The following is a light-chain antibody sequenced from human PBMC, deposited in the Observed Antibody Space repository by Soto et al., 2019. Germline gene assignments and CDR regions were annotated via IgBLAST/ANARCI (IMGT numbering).Light chain of an antibody. CDR1: QSVSNNY. J-gene: IGKJ1*01. CDR2: GGS. CDR3: LQDYNYPRT. Sequence: EIMLTQSPGTLSLSPGERATLSCRASQSVSNNYLAWYQQKPGQAPRLLIYGGSNRATGIPARFSGSGSGTDFTLTISSLQPEDFATYYCLQDYNYPRTFGQGTKVDI. V-gene: IGKV3D-7*01.